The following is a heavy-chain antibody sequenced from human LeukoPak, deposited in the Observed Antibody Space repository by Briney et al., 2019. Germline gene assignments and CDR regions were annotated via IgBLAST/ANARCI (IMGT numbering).Heavy chain of an antibody. Sequence: PGGSLRLSCAASGFTFITYSMNWVRQAPGKGLEWVSSISSSSSYIYYADSVRGRSTISRDNPKNSLYPQMNSLRAEDTAVYYCARVALVSGPSYGSESEAADYWGQGTLVTVSS. V-gene: IGHV3-21*01. D-gene: IGHD3-10*01. CDR3: ARVALVSGPSYGSESEAADY. J-gene: IGHJ4*02. CDR2: ISSSSSYI. CDR1: GFTFITYS.